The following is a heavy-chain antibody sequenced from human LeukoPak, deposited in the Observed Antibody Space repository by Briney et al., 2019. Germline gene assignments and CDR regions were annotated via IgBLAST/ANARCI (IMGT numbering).Heavy chain of an antibody. CDR3: AGGLGLLWLENYYYMDV. J-gene: IGHJ6*03. CDR2: TYYRSKWYN. V-gene: IGHV6-1*01. Sequence: SQTLSLTCAISGDSVPSNSAAWNWIRQSPSRGLEWLGRTYYRSKWYNDYAVSVKSRITINPDTSKNQFSLQLNSVTPEDTAVYYCAGGLGLLWLENYYYMDVWGKGTTVTVSS. CDR1: GDSVPSNSAA. D-gene: IGHD3-10*01.